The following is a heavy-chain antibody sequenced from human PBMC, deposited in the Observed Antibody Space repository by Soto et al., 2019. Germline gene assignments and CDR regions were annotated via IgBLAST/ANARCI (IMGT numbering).Heavy chain of an antibody. CDR1: GGSFSGYY. J-gene: IGHJ4*01. V-gene: IGHV4-34*01. D-gene: IGHD3-22*01. CDR2: INHSGST. Sequence: SETLSLTCAVYGGSFSGYYWSWIRQPPGKGLEWIGEINHSGSTNYNPSLKSRVTISVDTSKNQFSLRLTSVTAADTAVYYCARASYDSSGYFGLYYFDYWGLGTLVTVPQ. CDR3: ARASYDSSGYFGLYYFDY.